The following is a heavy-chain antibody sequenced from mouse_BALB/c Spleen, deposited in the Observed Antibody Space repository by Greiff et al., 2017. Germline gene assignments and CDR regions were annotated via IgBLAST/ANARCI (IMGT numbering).Heavy chain of an antibody. CDR2: ISSGGSYT. V-gene: IGHV5-6*01. CDR1: GFTFSSYG. CDR3: ARQDLRAMDY. J-gene: IGHJ4*01. Sequence: EVKLMESGGDLVKPGGSLKLSCAASGFTFSSYGMSWVRQTPDKRLEWVATISSGGSYTYYPDSVKGRFTISRDNAKNTLYLQMSSLKSEDTAMYYCARQDLRAMDYWGQGTSVTVSS.